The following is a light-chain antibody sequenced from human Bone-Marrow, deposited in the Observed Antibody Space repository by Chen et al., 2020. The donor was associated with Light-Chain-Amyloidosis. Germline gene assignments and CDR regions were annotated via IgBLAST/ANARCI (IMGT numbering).Light chain of an antibody. Sequence: QSALIQPASVSGSPGQSITIPCTGTSSDVGSYNLVSWYQQHPGKAPKLMIYEVSKRPSGVSNRFSGSKSGNTASLTISGLQAEDEADYYGCSYAGSSTPWVFGGGTKLTVL. CDR2: EVS. CDR1: SSDVGSYNL. J-gene: IGLJ3*02. CDR3: CSYAGSSTPWV. V-gene: IGLV2-23*02.